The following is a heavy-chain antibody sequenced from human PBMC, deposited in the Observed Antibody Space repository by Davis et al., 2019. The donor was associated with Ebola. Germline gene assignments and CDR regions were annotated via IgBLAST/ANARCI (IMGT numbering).Heavy chain of an antibody. D-gene: IGHD2-15*01. Sequence: SCKASGYTFTSYAMHWVRQAPGKGLEWVAFIRYDGSNKYYADSVKGRFTISRDNSKNTLYLQMNSLRAEDTAVYYCAKGLDIVVVVAATPGGWGQGTLVTVSS. CDR2: IRYDGSNK. J-gene: IGHJ4*02. V-gene: IGHV3-30*02. CDR1: GYTFTSYA. CDR3: AKGLDIVVVVAATPGG.